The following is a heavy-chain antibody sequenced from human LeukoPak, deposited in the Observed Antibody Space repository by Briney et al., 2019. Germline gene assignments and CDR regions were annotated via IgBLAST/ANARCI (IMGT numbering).Heavy chain of an antibody. J-gene: IGHJ4*01. D-gene: IGHD6-19*01. Sequence: GGSLRLSCAASGFTFSNSAMSWVRQAPGKGLEWVSTLSGSGITTYYADSVKGRFTISIDNSKNTLYLQMNSLRAEDTAVYYCAKGIYSSGWSYFDYWGHGTLVTVSS. CDR2: LSGSGITT. CDR1: GFTFSNSA. V-gene: IGHV3-23*01. CDR3: AKGIYSSGWSYFDY.